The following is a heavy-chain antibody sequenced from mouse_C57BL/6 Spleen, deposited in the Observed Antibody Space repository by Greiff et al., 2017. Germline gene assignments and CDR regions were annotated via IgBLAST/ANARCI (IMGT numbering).Heavy chain of an antibody. J-gene: IGHJ2*01. Sequence: QVQLQQPGAELVKPGASVKLSCKASGYTFTSYWMQWVKQRPGQGLEWIGEIDPSDSYTNYNQKFKGKATLTVDTSSSTAYMQLRSLTSEDSAVYYCARWGGDSSGYADYWGQGTTLTVSS. CDR1: GYTFTSYW. CDR3: ARWGGDSSGYADY. CDR2: IDPSDSYT. V-gene: IGHV1-50*01. D-gene: IGHD3-2*02.